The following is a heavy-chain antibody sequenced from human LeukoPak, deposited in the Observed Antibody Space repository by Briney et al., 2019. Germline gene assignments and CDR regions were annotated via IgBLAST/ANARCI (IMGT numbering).Heavy chain of an antibody. D-gene: IGHD5-12*01. CDR2: INPSGGST. J-gene: IGHJ5*02. Sequence: ASVKVSCKASGYTFTSYYMHWVRQAPGQGLEWMGIINPSGGSTSYAQKLQGRVTMTTDTSTSTAYMELRSLRSDDTAVYYCARALVATIPRWFDPWGQGTLVTVSS. CDR3: ARALVATIPRWFDP. V-gene: IGHV1-46*01. CDR1: GYTFTSYY.